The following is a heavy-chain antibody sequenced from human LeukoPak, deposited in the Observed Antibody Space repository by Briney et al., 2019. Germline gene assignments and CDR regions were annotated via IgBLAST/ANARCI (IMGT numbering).Heavy chain of an antibody. CDR1: GGSISSDY. J-gene: IGHJ4*02. CDR3: ARVEVGATLDYFDY. CDR2: IYYSGST. D-gene: IGHD1-26*01. V-gene: IGHV4-59*12. Sequence: SETLSLTCTVSGGSISSDYWSWIRQPPGKGLEWIGYIYYSGSTNYNPSLKSRVTISVDTSKNQFSLKLSSVTAADTAVYYCARVEVGATLDYFDYWGQGTLVTVSS.